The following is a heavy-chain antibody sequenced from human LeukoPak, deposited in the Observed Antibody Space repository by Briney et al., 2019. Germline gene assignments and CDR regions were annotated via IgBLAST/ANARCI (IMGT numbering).Heavy chain of an antibody. Sequence: PSETLSLTCTVSGGSISSGGYYWSWIRQHPGKGLEWIRYIYYSGSTYYNPSLKSRVTISVDTSKNQFSLKLSSVTAADTAVYYCAGKAGYSYGLDYWGQGTLVTVSS. J-gene: IGHJ4*02. CDR2: IYYSGST. CDR3: AGKAGYSYGLDY. V-gene: IGHV4-31*03. D-gene: IGHD5-18*01. CDR1: GGSISSGGYY.